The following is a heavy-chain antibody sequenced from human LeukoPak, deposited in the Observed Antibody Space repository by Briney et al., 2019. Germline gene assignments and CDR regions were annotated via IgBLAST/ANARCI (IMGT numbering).Heavy chain of an antibody. Sequence: ASVKVSCKASGYTFSDYCMHWVRQAPGQGPEWMGEMQPNTDATQYAQRFQGRVTMTRDRSITTAYMELSSLTSDDTAVYYCAKDSSSGWLSLDYRGQGTLVTVSS. D-gene: IGHD6-19*01. CDR2: MQPNTDAT. CDR1: GYTFSDYC. J-gene: IGHJ4*02. V-gene: IGHV1-2*02. CDR3: AKDSSSGWLSLDY.